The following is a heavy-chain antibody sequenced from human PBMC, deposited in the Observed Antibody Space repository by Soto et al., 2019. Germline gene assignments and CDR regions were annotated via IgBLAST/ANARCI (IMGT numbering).Heavy chain of an antibody. J-gene: IGHJ5*02. CDR2: ISYDGSNK. CDR3: AKDKGLRLGELSSMKFDP. Sequence: PGGSLRLSCAASGFTFSSYGMHWVRQAPGKGLEWVAVISYDGSNKYYADSVKGRFTISRDNSKNTLYLQMNSLRAEDTAVYYCAKDKGLRLGELSSMKFDPWGQGTLVTVSS. CDR1: GFTFSSYG. D-gene: IGHD3-16*02. V-gene: IGHV3-30*18.